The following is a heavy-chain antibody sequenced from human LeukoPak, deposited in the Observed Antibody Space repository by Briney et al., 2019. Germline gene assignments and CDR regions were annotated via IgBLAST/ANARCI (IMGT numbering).Heavy chain of an antibody. CDR1: GFTFSSYW. Sequence: GGSLRLSCAASGFTFSSYWMSWVRQAPGKGLEWVANIKQDGSEKYYVDSVKGRFTISRDNAKNSLYLQMNSQRAEDTAVYYCARIAAAETDHAFDIWGQGTMVTVSS. D-gene: IGHD6-13*01. V-gene: IGHV3-7*01. J-gene: IGHJ3*02. CDR2: IKQDGSEK. CDR3: ARIAAAETDHAFDI.